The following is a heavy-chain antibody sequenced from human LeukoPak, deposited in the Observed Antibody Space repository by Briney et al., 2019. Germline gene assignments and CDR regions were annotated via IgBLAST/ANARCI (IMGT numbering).Heavy chain of an antibody. V-gene: IGHV3-23*01. Sequence: GGSLRLSCAASGFTFSSYAMNWVRQAPGKGLEWVSTINTAGVGTYYADSVKGRFTISRDNSKNTLYLQMNSLRAEDTAVYYCATQKGYSYGYIYYYYMDVWGKGTTVTVSS. J-gene: IGHJ6*03. D-gene: IGHD5-18*01. CDR2: INTAGVGT. CDR3: ATQKGYSYGYIYYYYMDV. CDR1: GFTFSSYA.